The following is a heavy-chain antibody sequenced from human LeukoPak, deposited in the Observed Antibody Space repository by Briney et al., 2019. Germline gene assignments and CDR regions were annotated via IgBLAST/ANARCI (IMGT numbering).Heavy chain of an antibody. CDR1: GFTFSSYW. CDR3: ARGDFWSRYANDY. D-gene: IGHD3-3*01. V-gene: IGHV3-7*01. CDR2: IKQDGSEK. Sequence: GGSLRLSCAASGFTFSSYWMSWVRQAPGKGLEWVANIKQDGSEKYYVDSVKGRFTISRDNAKNSLYLQMNSLRAEDTAVYYCARGDFWSRYANDYWGQGTLVTVSS. J-gene: IGHJ4*02.